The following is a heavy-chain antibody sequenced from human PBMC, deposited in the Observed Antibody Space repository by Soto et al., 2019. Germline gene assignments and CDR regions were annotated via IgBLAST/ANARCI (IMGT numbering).Heavy chain of an antibody. CDR3: ARVRSWHRADAFDI. CDR1: GFTFSSYW. J-gene: IGHJ3*02. D-gene: IGHD1-26*01. Sequence: GGSLRLSCAASGFTFSSYWMSWVRQAPGKGLEWVANIKQDGSEKYYVDSVKGRFTISRDNAKNSLYLQMNSLRAEDTAVYYCARVRSWHRADAFDIWAKGQWSPSPQ. V-gene: IGHV3-7*01. CDR2: IKQDGSEK.